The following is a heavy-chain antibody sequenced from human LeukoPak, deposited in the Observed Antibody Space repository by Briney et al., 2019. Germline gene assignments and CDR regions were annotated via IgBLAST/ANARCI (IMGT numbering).Heavy chain of an antibody. CDR3: AKDLDDSSGYLDY. CDR2: IHLGGSSI. Sequence: PGGSLRLSCAASGFTFSSYEFNWVRQAPGKGLEWVSYIHLGGSSIFYSDSVRGRFTTSRDDAKNSLYLQLNSLRAEDTAVYYCAKDLDDSSGYLDYWGQGTLVTVSS. D-gene: IGHD3-22*01. J-gene: IGHJ4*02. CDR1: GFTFSSYE. V-gene: IGHV3-48*03.